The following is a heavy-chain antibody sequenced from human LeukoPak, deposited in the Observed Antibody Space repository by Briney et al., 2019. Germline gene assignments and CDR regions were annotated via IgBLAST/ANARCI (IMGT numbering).Heavy chain of an antibody. V-gene: IGHV4-61*02. CDR2: IYTSGST. CDR1: GGSISSGSYY. CDR3: ARERDDYYYFDY. J-gene: IGHJ4*02. Sequence: SETLSLTCTVSGGSISSGSYYWSWIRQPAGTGLEWIGRIYTSGSTNYNPSLKSRVTISVDTSKNQFSLKLSSVTAADTAVYYCARERDDYYYFDYWGQGTLVTVSS. D-gene: IGHD5-12*01.